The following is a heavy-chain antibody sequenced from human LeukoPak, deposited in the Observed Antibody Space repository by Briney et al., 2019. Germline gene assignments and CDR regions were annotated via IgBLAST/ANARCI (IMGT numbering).Heavy chain of an antibody. Sequence: ASVKVSCKASGFTNTNSSVQWVRQARGQRPEWIGWIVVGTGKTNYAQRLQERVTITRDMSTGTVDMELSSLRSEDTAVYYCAATSIRKVQRIIYYGKDVWGQGTTVTVSS. J-gene: IGHJ6*02. CDR1: GFTNTNSS. CDR3: AATSIRKVQRIIYYGKDV. CDR2: IVVGTGKT. D-gene: IGHD3-3*02. V-gene: IGHV1-58*01.